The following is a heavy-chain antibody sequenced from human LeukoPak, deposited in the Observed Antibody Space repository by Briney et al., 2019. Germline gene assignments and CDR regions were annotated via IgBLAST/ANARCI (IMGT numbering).Heavy chain of an antibody. D-gene: IGHD3-9*01. CDR3: ARRDYDILTGSTFDY. CDR1: GGSISSSSYY. J-gene: IGHJ4*02. Sequence: PSETLSLTCTVSGGSISSSSYYWGWIRQPPGKGLEWIGSIYYSGSTYYNPSLKSRVTISVDTSKNQFSLKLSSVTAADTAVYYCARRDYDILTGSTFDYWGQGTLVTVSS. CDR2: IYYSGST. V-gene: IGHV4-39*01.